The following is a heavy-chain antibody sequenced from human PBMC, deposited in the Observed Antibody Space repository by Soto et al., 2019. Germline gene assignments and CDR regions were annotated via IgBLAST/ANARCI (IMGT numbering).Heavy chain of an antibody. CDR1: GFTFSMFS. J-gene: IGHJ5*02. CDR3: VHPRSTVQIPPT. V-gene: IGHV3-64D*06. CDR2: ISSNGDST. Sequence: GGSLRLSCSASGFTFSMFSMHWVRQAPGKGLEYVSGISSNGDSTYYADSVKGRFTISRDNSKNTLYLQMSSLRAVDTAVYYCVHPRSTVQIPPTWGQGTLVTV. D-gene: IGHD4-17*01.